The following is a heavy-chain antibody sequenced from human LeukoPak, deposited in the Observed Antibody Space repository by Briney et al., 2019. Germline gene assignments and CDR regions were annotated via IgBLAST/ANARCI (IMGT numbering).Heavy chain of an antibody. CDR1: GYSFTSYW. CDR2: IYPGDSDT. V-gene: IGHV5-51*01. Sequence: GESLKISCKGSGYSFTSYWIGWVRQMPGKGLEWMGIIYPGDSDTRYSPSFQGQVTISADKSISTAYLQWSSLKASDTAMYYCARRRIHCSSTSCYGAYYYYYMDVWGKGTTVTVSS. J-gene: IGHJ6*03. D-gene: IGHD2-2*01. CDR3: ARRRIHCSSTSCYGAYYYYYMDV.